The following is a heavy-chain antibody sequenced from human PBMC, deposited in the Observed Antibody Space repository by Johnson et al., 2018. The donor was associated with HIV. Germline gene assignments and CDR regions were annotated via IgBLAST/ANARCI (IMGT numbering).Heavy chain of an antibody. CDR2: ISSNGGST. J-gene: IGHJ3*02. CDR1: GFTFSSYA. Sequence: EKLVESGGGVVQPGRSLRLSCAASGFTFSSYAMHWVRQAPGKGLEYVSAISSNGGSTYYANSVKGRFTISRDNSKNTLYLQMGSLRAEDLAVYYCARGGITFGGVIAPGAFDIWGQGTMVTVSS. D-gene: IGHD3-16*02. CDR3: ARGGITFGGVIAPGAFDI. V-gene: IGHV3-64*01.